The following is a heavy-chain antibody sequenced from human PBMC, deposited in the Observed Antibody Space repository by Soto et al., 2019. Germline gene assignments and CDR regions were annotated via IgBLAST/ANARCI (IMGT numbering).Heavy chain of an antibody. Sequence: GASVKVSCKASGYTFTSYGISWVRQAPGQGLEWMGWISAYNGNTNYAQKLQGRVTMTTDTSTSTAYMELRSLRSDDTAVYYCARDRYSSGRSGVDYWGQGTLVTVSS. CDR1: GYTFTSYG. D-gene: IGHD6-19*01. CDR2: ISAYNGNT. CDR3: ARDRYSSGRSGVDY. J-gene: IGHJ4*02. V-gene: IGHV1-18*01.